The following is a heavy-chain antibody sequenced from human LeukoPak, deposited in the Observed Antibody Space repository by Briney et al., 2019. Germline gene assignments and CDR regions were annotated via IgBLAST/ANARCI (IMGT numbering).Heavy chain of an antibody. V-gene: IGHV4-39*07. CDR1: GVSISSSSYY. D-gene: IGHD5-12*01. CDR2: IYYSGST. J-gene: IGHJ4*02. Sequence: SETLSLTCTVSGVSISSSSYYWGWIRQPPGKRLEWTGSIYYSGSTYYNPSLKSRVTISVDTSTNQFSLKLSSVTAADTAVYYCASPWGYSGYDYGGYWGQGTLVTVSS. CDR3: ASPWGYSGYDYGGY.